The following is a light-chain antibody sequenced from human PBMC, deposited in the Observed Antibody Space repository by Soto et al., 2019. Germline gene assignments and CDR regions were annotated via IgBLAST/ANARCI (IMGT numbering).Light chain of an antibody. CDR1: QSVSSSY. V-gene: IGKV3-20*01. CDR2: GAS. J-gene: IGKJ1*01. Sequence: EIVLTQYPGTLSLSPGQRATLCCRASQSVSSSYLAWYQQKPGQAPKLLIFGASIRATDIPDRFSGSGSGTDFTLTISRLEPEDFAVYYCQQYGSSPGTFGQGTKVDIK. CDR3: QQYGSSPGT.